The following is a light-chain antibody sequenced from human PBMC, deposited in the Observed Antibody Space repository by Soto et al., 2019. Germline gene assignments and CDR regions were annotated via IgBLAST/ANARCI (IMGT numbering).Light chain of an antibody. CDR3: QLYGNTPLYT. CDR1: QSVRSSF. V-gene: IGKV3-20*01. J-gene: IGKJ2*01. Sequence: EIVLTQSPGTLSLSPGERATLSCRASQSVRSSFLAWYQQTPGQAPRLLMYGASRRATGIPDRCSGSGSGTDFTLTISRLEPEDFAVYYCQLYGNTPLYTFGQGTKLEIK. CDR2: GAS.